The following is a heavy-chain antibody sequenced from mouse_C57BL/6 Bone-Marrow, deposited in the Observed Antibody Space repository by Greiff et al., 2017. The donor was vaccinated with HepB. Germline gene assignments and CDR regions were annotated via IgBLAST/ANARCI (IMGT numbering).Heavy chain of an antibody. Sequence: VQLQQSGAELVRPGASVKLSCTASGFNIKDDYMHWVKQRPEQGLEWIGWIDPDNGDTEYASKFQGKATITADTSSNTAYLQLSSLTSEDTAVYYCTSYYFGGYFDVWGTGTTVTVSS. D-gene: IGHD1-1*01. CDR2: IDPDNGDT. V-gene: IGHV14-4*01. J-gene: IGHJ1*03. CDR3: TSYYFGGYFDV. CDR1: GFNIKDDY.